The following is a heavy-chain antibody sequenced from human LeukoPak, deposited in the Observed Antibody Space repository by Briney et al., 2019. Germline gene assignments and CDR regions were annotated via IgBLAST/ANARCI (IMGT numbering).Heavy chain of an antibody. J-gene: IGHJ4*02. CDR1: GFIFSSYS. V-gene: IGHV3-21*04. CDR2: ISSSSSCI. CDR3: AKESSSWSLDY. Sequence: SGGSLRLSCAASGFIFSSYSMNWVRQAPGKGLEWVSSISSSSSCIYYADSVKGRFTISRDNAKNSLYLQMNSLRAEDTALYYCAKESSSWSLDYWGQGTLVTVSS. D-gene: IGHD6-13*01.